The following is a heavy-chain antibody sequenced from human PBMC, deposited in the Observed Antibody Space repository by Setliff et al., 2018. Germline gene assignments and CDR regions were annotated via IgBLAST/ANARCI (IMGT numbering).Heavy chain of an antibody. Sequence: SGPTLVNPTQTLTLTCTFSGFSLITSGVGVGWIRQPPGKALEWLAIIFWDDDKRYSPSLKNRLTITKDNLKRQVVLTITDVDPVDTATYYCAHRPGDNGYYMDVWGTGTTVTVSS. V-gene: IGHV2-5*02. D-gene: IGHD4-17*01. CDR1: GFSLITSGVG. CDR3: AHRPGDNGYYMDV. CDR2: IFWDDDK. J-gene: IGHJ6*03.